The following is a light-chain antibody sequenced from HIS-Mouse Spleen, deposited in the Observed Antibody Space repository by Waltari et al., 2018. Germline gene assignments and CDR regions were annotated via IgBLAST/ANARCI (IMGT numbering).Light chain of an antibody. V-gene: IGKV3-20*01. J-gene: IGKJ3*01. CDR2: GAS. CDR3: QQYGSSPFT. CDR1: QSVSSSY. Sequence: EIVLTQSPGTVSLSPGERATLSGRASQSVSSSYIAWYQQQPGQAPRLLIYGASSRATGIPDRFSGSGSGTDFSLTISRLEPEDFAVYYCQQYGSSPFTFGPGTKVDIK.